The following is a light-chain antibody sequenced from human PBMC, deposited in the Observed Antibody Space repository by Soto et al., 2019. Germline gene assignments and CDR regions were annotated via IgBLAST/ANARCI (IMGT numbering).Light chain of an antibody. Sequence: DIQMTQSPSTLSASVGDRVTITCRASQGISSWLAWYQQKPGKAPKLLIYDASSLESGVPSRFSGSGSGTEFTLTISSLQPDDFAVYYCQQRSNWPRSITFGQGTRLEIK. CDR2: DAS. CDR3: QQRSNWPRSIT. CDR1: QGISSW. J-gene: IGKJ5*01. V-gene: IGKV1-5*01.